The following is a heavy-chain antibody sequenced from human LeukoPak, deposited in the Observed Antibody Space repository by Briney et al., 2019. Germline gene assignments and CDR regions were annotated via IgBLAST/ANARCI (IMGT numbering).Heavy chain of an antibody. D-gene: IGHD3-3*01. J-gene: IGHJ5*02. CDR3: ARESLLKDFWSGYHVNWFDP. V-gene: IGHV4-4*02. CDR1: GGSISSSNW. CDR2: IYHSGST. Sequence: SGTLSLTCAVSGGSISSSNWWSWVRQPPGKGLEWIGEIYHSGSTNYNPSLKSRVTISVDKSKNQFSLKLSSVTAADTAVYYCARESLLKDFWSGYHVNWFDPWGQGTLVTVSS.